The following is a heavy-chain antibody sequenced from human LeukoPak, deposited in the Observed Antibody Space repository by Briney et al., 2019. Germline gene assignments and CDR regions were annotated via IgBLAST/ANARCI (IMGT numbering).Heavy chain of an antibody. CDR2: IYTSGST. Sequence: KPSETLSLTCTVSGGSISSGSYYWSWIRQPAGKGLEWIGRIYTSGSTNYNPSHKSRVTISVDTSKNQFSLKLSSVTAADTAVYYCARRRAIFYYDSSGYLGPRFDYWGQGTLVTVSS. CDR3: ARRRAIFYYDSSGYLGPRFDY. V-gene: IGHV4-61*02. D-gene: IGHD3-22*01. J-gene: IGHJ4*02. CDR1: GGSISSGSYY.